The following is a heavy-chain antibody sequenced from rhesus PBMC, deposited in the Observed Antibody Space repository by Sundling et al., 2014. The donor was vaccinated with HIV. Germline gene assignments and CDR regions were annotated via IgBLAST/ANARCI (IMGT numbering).Heavy chain of an antibody. D-gene: IGHD2-21*01. CDR1: GASISSFW. Sequence: QVQLQESGPGVVQPSETLSLTCTVSGASISSFWWSWIRQPPGKGLEWIGRISGTVANTAYNPSLKRRVTISTDTSNNQFSLNLISVTAADTAVYYCARDEILEYCSGSDCEEYWYLDLWGPGTPITISS. CDR3: ARDEILEYCSGSDCEEYWYLDL. CDR2: ISGTVANT. J-gene: IGHJ2*01. V-gene: IGHV4-173*01.